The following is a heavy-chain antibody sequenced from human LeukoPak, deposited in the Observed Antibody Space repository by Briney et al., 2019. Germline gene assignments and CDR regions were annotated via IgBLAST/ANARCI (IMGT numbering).Heavy chain of an antibody. J-gene: IGHJ6*02. V-gene: IGHV3-30-3*01. CDR3: ARAYYYDSSGYVYYYYGMDV. CDR2: ISYDGSNK. CDR1: GFTFSSYA. Sequence: GGSLRLSCAASGFTFSSYAMHWVRQAPGKGLEWVAVISYDGSNKYYADSVKGRFTISRDNSKNTLYLQMNSLRAEDTAVYYCARAYYYDSSGYVYYYYGMDVWGQGTTVTVSS. D-gene: IGHD3-22*01.